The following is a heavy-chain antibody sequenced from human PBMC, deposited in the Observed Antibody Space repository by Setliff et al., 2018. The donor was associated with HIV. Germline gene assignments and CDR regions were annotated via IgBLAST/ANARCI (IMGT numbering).Heavy chain of an antibody. CDR3: ARVKIVGFSGLFFDP. D-gene: IGHD1-26*01. V-gene: IGHV4-61*09. Sequence: LSLTCSVSGDSIYSASYCWAWLRQPAGSRLEWVGQACATGGTKYNPSLASRATILLSTTKNQFSLDLHSMTATDTTTYFCARVKIVGFSGLFFDPWGQGTLVTVSS. CDR1: GDSIYSASYC. J-gene: IGHJ5*02. CDR2: ACATGGT.